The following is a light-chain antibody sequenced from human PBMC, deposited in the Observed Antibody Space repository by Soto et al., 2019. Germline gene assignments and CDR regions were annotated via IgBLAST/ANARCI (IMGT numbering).Light chain of an antibody. J-gene: IGKJ2*01. CDR3: HQYGLLPRHP. V-gene: IGKV3-20*01. Sequence: EIVLTQSPGTLSLSPGEAAILSCRASQSVNSNYLAWYQQKPGQAPRLLIYGASSRATGVPNRCSGSGSGTDFTLTIGSREPEDFAVYYCHQYGLLPRHPFGQGTKLEIK. CDR2: GAS. CDR1: QSVNSNY.